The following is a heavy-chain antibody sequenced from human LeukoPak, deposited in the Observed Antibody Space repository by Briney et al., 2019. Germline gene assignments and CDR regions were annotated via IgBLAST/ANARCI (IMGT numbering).Heavy chain of an antibody. J-gene: IGHJ5*02. CDR1: GYKFTNYG. Sequence: ASVKVTCKASGYKFTNYGISWVRQAPGQGLEWMGWISPYNGNTIYAQKLQGRVTMTTDTSASTAYMELSSLRSEDMAVYYCARDYHERRSNWFDPWGQGTLVTVSS. V-gene: IGHV1-18*03. CDR3: ARDYHERRSNWFDP. D-gene: IGHD2-2*01. CDR2: ISPYNGNT.